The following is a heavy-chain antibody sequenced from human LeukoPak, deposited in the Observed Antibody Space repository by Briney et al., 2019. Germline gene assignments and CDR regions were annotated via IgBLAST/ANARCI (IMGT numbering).Heavy chain of an antibody. CDR1: GVTFSSYA. CDR3: AKDHESSSWTTSSDAFDI. V-gene: IGHV3-23*01. CDR2: ISGSGGST. D-gene: IGHD6-13*01. Sequence: GGSLRLSCAASGVTFSSYAMSWVRQAPGKGLEWVSAISGSGGSTYYADSVKGRFTISRDNSKNTLYLQMNSLRAEDTAVYDCAKDHESSSWTTSSDAFDIWGQGTKVTVSS. J-gene: IGHJ3*02.